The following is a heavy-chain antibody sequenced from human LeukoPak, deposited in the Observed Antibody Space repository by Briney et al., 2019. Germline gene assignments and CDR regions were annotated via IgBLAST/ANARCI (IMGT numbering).Heavy chain of an antibody. CDR1: GYSISSGYY. Sequence: SETLSLTCTVSGYSISSGYYWGWIRQPPGKGLEWIGSIYHSGSTYYNPSLKSRVTISVDTSKNQFSLKLSSVTAADTAVYYRAREAGVTVTTTYYFDYWGQGTLVTVSS. J-gene: IGHJ4*02. D-gene: IGHD4-17*01. V-gene: IGHV4-38-2*02. CDR2: IYHSGST. CDR3: AREAGVTVTTTYYFDY.